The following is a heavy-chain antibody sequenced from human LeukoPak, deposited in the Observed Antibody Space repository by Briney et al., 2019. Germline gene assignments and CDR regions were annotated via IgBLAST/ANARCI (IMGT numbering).Heavy chain of an antibody. CDR3: ARDMGYCSSTSCDYYYYGMDV. CDR1: GFTFSSYA. V-gene: IGHV3-30*04. Sequence: GGSLRLSCAASGFTFSSYAMHWVRQAPGKGLEWVAVISDDGSNKYYADSVKGRFTISRDNSKNTLYLQMNSLRGEDTAVYYCARDMGYCSSTSCDYYYYGMDVWGQGTTVTVSS. J-gene: IGHJ6*02. D-gene: IGHD2-2*01. CDR2: ISDDGSNK.